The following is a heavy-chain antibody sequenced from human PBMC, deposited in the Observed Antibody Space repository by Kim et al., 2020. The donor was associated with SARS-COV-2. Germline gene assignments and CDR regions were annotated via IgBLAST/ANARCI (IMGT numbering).Heavy chain of an antibody. CDR1: GGTFSSYA. D-gene: IGHD2-2*01. J-gene: IGHJ5*02. CDR3: ARGVVPAASGGWFDP. CDR2: IIPILGIA. V-gene: IGHV1-69*04. Sequence: SVKVSCKASGGTFSSYAISLVRQAPGQGLEWMGRIIPILGIANYAQKFQGRVTITADKSTSTAYMELSSLRSEDTAVYYCARGVVPAASGGWFDPWGQGTLVTVSS.